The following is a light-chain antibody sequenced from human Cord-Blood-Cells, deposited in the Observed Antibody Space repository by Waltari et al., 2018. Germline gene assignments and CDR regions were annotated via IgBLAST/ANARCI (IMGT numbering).Light chain of an antibody. CDR2: QDS. J-gene: IGLJ1*01. Sequence: SYELTQPPSVSVPPGQTASITCSGDKLGDTYACWYQQKPGQSPVLVIYQDSKRPSGIPERFSGSNSGNTATLTISGTQAMDEADYYCQAWDSSTEVFGTGTKVTVL. V-gene: IGLV3-1*01. CDR3: QAWDSSTEV. CDR1: KLGDTY.